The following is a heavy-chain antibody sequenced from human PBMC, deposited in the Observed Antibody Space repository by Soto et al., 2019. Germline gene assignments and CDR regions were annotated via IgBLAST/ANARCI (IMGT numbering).Heavy chain of an antibody. Sequence: QVQLQQWGAGLLKPSETLSLTCAVYGGSFSGYYWSWIRQPPGKGLEWIGEINHSGSTNYNPSLKSRVTISVVTSKNQFSLKLSSVTAADTAVYSWARAWGGVPDYWGQGTLVTVSS. CDR1: GGSFSGYY. D-gene: IGHD3-16*01. CDR3: ARAWGGVPDY. J-gene: IGHJ4*02. V-gene: IGHV4-34*01. CDR2: INHSGST.